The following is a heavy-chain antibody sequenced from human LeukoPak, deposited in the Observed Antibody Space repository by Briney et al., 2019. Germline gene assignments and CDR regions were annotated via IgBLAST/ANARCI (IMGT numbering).Heavy chain of an antibody. J-gene: IGHJ3*02. V-gene: IGHV1-18*01. CDR1: GYTFTSYG. CDR3: ARGHITSIADRLEAFDI. Sequence: GASVKVSCKASGYTFTSYGISWVRQAPGQGLEWMGWISAYNGNTNYAQKLQGRVTMTTDTSTSTAYMELRSLRSDDTAVYYCARGHITSIADRLEAFDIWGQGTMVTLSS. D-gene: IGHD6-6*01. CDR2: ISAYNGNT.